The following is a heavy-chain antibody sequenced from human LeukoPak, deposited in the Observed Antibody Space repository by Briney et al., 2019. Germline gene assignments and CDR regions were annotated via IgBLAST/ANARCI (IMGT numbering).Heavy chain of an antibody. D-gene: IGHD1-14*01. Sequence: GGSLRLSCAASGFTFSIYAMNWVRQAPGKGLEWVSVIGGSADSADYADSVKGRFTISRDNAKNSLYLQMNSLRAEDTAVYYCARVPGRGDGGYYYYYMDVWGKGTTVTVSS. CDR2: IGGSADSA. V-gene: IGHV3-23*01. J-gene: IGHJ6*03. CDR1: GFTFSIYA. CDR3: ARVPGRGDGGYYYYYMDV.